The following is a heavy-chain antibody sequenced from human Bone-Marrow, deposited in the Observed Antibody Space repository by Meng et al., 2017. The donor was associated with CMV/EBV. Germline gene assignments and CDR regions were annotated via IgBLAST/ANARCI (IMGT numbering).Heavy chain of an antibody. CDR2: MNPNSGNT. CDR1: GYTFTSYD. J-gene: IGHJ4*02. V-gene: IGHV1-8*01. Sequence: VSVKDSCKASGYTFTSYDINWVRQATGQGLEWMGWMNPNSGNTGYAQKFQGRVTMTRNTSISTAYMELSSLRSEDTAVYYCARARTGGAGSFYYWGQGTLVTVSS. D-gene: IGHD2-8*02. CDR3: ARARTGGAGSFYY.